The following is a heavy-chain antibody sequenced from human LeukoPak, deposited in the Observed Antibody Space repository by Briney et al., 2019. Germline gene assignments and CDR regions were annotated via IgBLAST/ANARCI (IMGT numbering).Heavy chain of an antibody. Sequence: GGSLRLSCAASGFTVSSNYMSWVRQAPGKGLEWVSVIYSGGSTYYADSVKGRFTISRDNAKNSLYLQMNSLRAEDTAVYYCAREPITYYYDSSHRLGAFDIWGQGTMVTVSS. J-gene: IGHJ3*02. CDR3: AREPITYYYDSSHRLGAFDI. CDR1: GFTVSSNY. D-gene: IGHD3-22*01. CDR2: IYSGGST. V-gene: IGHV3-53*01.